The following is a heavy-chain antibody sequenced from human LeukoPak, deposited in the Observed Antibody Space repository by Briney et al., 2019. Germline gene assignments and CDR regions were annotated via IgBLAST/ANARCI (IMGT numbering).Heavy chain of an antibody. V-gene: IGHV3-66*01. CDR1: GFIVSSNY. CDR3: ASGLNYYGY. Sequence: GGSLRLSCAASGFIVSSNYMSWVRQAPGKGLEWVTVIYGGGSTYYADSVKGRFTISRDNSKNTVYLQMNSLRAEDTAAYYCASGLNYYGYWGQGTLVTVSS. J-gene: IGHJ4*02. D-gene: IGHD3/OR15-3a*01. CDR2: IYGGGST.